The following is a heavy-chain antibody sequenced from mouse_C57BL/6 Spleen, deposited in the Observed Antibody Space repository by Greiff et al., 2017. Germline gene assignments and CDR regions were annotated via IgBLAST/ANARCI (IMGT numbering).Heavy chain of an antibody. V-gene: IGHV1-18*01. CDR2: INPNNGGT. Sequence: EVQLQQSGPELVKPGASVKIPCKASGYTFTDYNMDWVKQSHGKSLEWIGDINPNNGGTIYNQKFKGKATLTVDTSSSTAYMELRSLTSEDTAVYYCARLGDYDGYWGQGTTLTGSS. CDR3: ARLGDYDGY. CDR1: GYTFTDYN. D-gene: IGHD2-4*01. J-gene: IGHJ2*01.